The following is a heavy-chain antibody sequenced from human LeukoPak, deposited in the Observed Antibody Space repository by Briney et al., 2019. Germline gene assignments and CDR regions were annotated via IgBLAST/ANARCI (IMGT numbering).Heavy chain of an antibody. CDR2: INHEGGDI. V-gene: IGHV3-7*01. CDR1: GFTFDKSW. Sequence: QPGGSLRLSCAASGFTFDKSWMSWVRQAPGKGLEWVANINHEGGDIQYVDSVKGRFTISRDNAKDSVYLQMNSLRAEDTAVYHCATYINWVAGDVWGQGTTVTVS. CDR3: ATYINWVAGDV. J-gene: IGHJ6*02. D-gene: IGHD1-1*01.